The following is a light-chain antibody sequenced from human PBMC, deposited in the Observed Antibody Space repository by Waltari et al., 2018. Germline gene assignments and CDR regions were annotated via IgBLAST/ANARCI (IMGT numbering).Light chain of an antibody. Sequence: IVLTQSPGTLSLSPGERATLSCRASQSVSSSYLAWYQQKPGQAPRLLIYGASSRATGIPARFSGSGSGTDFTLTISRLEPEDFAVYYCQQYGSSSLFTFGPGTKVDIK. CDR1: QSVSSSY. J-gene: IGKJ3*01. V-gene: IGKV3-20*01. CDR2: GAS. CDR3: QQYGSSSLFT.